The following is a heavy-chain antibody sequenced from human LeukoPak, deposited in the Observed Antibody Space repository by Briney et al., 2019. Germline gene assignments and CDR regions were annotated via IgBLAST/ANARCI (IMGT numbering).Heavy chain of an antibody. CDR1: GGSFSGYY. CDR2: INHSGST. J-gene: IGHJ5*02. Sequence: SETLSFTCAVYGGSFSGYYWSWIRQPPGKGLEWIGEINHSGSTNYNPSLKSRVTISVDTSKNQFSLKLSSVTAADTAVYYCASSTTVTTSFGANWFDPWGQGTLVTVSS. D-gene: IGHD4-17*01. V-gene: IGHV4-34*01. CDR3: ASSTTVTTSFGANWFDP.